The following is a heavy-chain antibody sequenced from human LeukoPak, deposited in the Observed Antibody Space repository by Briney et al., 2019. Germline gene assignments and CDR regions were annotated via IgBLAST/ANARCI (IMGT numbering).Heavy chain of an antibody. J-gene: IGHJ4*02. CDR2: IYYSGDT. V-gene: IGHV4-39*01. CDR1: GGPISTSNFY. D-gene: IGHD5-12*01. CDR3: ARYSGYASY. Sequence: KPSETLSLTCTVSGGPISTSNFYWGWIRQPPGKGLEWIGSIYYSGDTYYNPSLKSGVTISVDTSKNQFSLKVGSVTAAGTAVYYCARYSGYASYWGQGTLVTVSS.